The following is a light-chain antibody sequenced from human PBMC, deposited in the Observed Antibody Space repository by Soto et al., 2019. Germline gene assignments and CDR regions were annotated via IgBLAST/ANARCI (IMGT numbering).Light chain of an antibody. Sequence: EVVMTQSPATLSVSPGERATLSCRASQSVSSNLAWYQQKVGQAPRLLIYRASTRATGIPARFSGSGSGTXXXXTXXXLQSEDFXXYYCQQHNNWPLTFGGGTKVEIK. CDR3: QQHNNWPLT. V-gene: IGKV3-15*01. J-gene: IGKJ4*01. CDR1: QSVSSN. CDR2: RAS.